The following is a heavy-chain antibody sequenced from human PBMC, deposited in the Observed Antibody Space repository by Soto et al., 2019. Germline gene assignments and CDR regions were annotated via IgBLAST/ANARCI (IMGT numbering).Heavy chain of an antibody. CDR2: TYYRSKWYN. CDR3: ARWNYYDSSGCRHDGNFDY. Sequence: SQTLSLTCAISGDSVSSNSAAWNWIRQSPSRGLEWLGRTYYRSKWYNDYAVSVKSRITINPDTSKNQFSLQLNSVTPEDTAVYYCARWNYYDSSGCRHDGNFDYWGQGTLVTVSS. V-gene: IGHV6-1*01. CDR1: GDSVSSNSAA. J-gene: IGHJ4*02. D-gene: IGHD3-22*01.